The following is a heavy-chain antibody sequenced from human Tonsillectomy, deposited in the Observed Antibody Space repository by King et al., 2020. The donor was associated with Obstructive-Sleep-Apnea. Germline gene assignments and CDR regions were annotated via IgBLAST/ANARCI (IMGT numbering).Heavy chain of an antibody. V-gene: IGHV1-18*04. CDR2: ISAYNGHQ. D-gene: IGHD5-18*01. J-gene: IGHJ4*02. CDR3: ARESRTWIQLWSDY. CDR1: GYTFTSYG. Sequence: QLVQSGAEVKKPGSSVKVSWKASGYTFTSYGIRWVQQAPGQGLELMGGISAYNGHQNNAQKLQGRGTMTTDTPTSTAYMELRSLRSDDTAVYYCARESRTWIQLWSDYWGQGTLVTVSS.